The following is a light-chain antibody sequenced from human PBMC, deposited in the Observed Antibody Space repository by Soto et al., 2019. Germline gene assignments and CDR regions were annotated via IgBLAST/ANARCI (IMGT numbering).Light chain of an antibody. CDR2: EVN. CDR3: SSYAGSSNV. J-gene: IGLJ1*01. V-gene: IGLV2-8*01. CDR1: SSDVGGYNY. Sequence: QLVLTQPPSASGSHGQSVAISCTGTSSDVGGYNYVSWYQQHPGKAPKLMIYEVNKRPSGVPDRFSGSKSGNTASLTVSGLQAEDEAVYYCSSYAGSSNVFGTGTKVTVL.